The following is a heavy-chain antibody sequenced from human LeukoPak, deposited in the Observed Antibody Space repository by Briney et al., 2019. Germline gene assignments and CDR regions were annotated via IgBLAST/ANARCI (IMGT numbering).Heavy chain of an antibody. CDR1: GYTFTSYS. V-gene: IGHV1-3*01. CDR2: INAGIGET. CDR3: ARDSDTSDWAWVY. J-gene: IGHJ4*02. D-gene: IGHD6-19*01. Sequence: GASVKVSCKASGYTFTSYSKYTIHWVRQAPGQRLEWMGWINAGIGETRYSQKFQGRVTFIGDTSANTVYMELNSLISEDTAVYYCARDSDTSDWAWVYWGQGTLVTASS.